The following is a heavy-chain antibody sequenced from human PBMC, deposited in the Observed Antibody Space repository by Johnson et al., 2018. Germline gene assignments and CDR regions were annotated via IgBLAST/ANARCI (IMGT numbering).Heavy chain of an antibody. CDR2: IYYSGST. J-gene: IGHJ6*03. CDR3: ARGFNYYYYMDV. CDR1: GGSISSYY. V-gene: IGHV4-59*01. Sequence: QVQLQESGPGLVKXSETXSLXCTVSGGSISSYYWSWIRQPPGKGLEWIGYIYYSGSTNYNPSLKSRVTISVDTSKNQFSLKLGSVTAADTAVYYCARGFNYYYYMDVWGKGTTVTVSS.